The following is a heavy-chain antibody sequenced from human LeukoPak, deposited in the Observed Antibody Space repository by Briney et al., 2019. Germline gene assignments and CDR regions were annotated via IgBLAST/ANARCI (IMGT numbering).Heavy chain of an antibody. CDR2: INSDGSST. CDR3: LSLYCGSTSCSV. V-gene: IGHV3-74*01. Sequence: GGSLRLSCAASGFPFSSYWMHWVRQAPGKGLVWVSRINSDGSSTSYADSVKGRFTISRDNAKNTLYLQMNSLRAEDTAVYYCLSLYCGSTSCSVWGQGTLVTVSS. J-gene: IGHJ4*02. CDR1: GFPFSSYW. D-gene: IGHD2-2*01.